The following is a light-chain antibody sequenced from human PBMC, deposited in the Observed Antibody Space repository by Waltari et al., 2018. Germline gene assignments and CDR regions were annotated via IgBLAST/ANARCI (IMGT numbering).Light chain of an antibody. V-gene: IGLV1-40*01. CDR3: QSYDLSLSGSRV. CDR1: SSNIGAGYA. CDR2: QNN. Sequence: QSVLTQPPSVSGAPGQRVTISCTGSSSNIGAGYAVHWYQQLPGTAPKLLNYQNNNRPSGVPDRFSGSKSGTSASLAITGLQAEDEADYYCQSYDLSLSGSRVFGGGTKLTVL. J-gene: IGLJ3*02.